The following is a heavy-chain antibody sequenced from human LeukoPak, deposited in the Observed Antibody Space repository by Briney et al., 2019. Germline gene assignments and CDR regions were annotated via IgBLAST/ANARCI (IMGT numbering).Heavy chain of an antibody. CDR3: ATDPYYDSSGYYLRDAFDI. J-gene: IGHJ3*02. CDR1: GFTFDDYA. Sequence: GGSLRLSCAASGFTFDDYAMHWVRQAPGKGLEWVSGISWNSGSIGYADSVKGRFTISRDNAKNSLYLQMNSLRAEDTAVYYCATDPYYDSSGYYLRDAFDIWGQGTMVTVSS. CDR2: ISWNSGSI. D-gene: IGHD3-22*01. V-gene: IGHV3-9*01.